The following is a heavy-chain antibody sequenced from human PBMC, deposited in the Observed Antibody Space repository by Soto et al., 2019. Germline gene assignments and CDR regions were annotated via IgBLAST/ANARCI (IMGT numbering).Heavy chain of an antibody. Sequence: PSETLSLTCTVSGGSISSYYWSWIRQPPGKGLEWIGYIYYSGSTNYNPSLKSRVTISVDTSKNQFSLKLSSVTAADTAVYYCAGLAVYYDNLPVEESSTFDYWGQGTLVTVSS. CDR1: GGSISSYY. J-gene: IGHJ4*02. D-gene: IGHD3-9*01. V-gene: IGHV4-59*08. CDR3: AGLAVYYDNLPVEESSTFDY. CDR2: IYYSGST.